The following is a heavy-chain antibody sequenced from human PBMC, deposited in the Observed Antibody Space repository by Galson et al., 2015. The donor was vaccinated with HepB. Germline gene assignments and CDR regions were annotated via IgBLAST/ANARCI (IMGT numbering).Heavy chain of an antibody. V-gene: IGHV3-23*01. CDR1: GFTFGTYA. D-gene: IGHD3-10*01. CDR3: AKRHVETYRFGESQYYFDY. Sequence: SLRLSCAASGFTFGTYAMTWVRQAPGKGLEWVSSISGSGNTIYDANSVKGRFTISRDNSKNTLYLQMNSLRAEDTAVYYCAKRHVETYRFGESQYYFDYWGQGALVTVSS. J-gene: IGHJ4*02. CDR2: ISGSGNTI.